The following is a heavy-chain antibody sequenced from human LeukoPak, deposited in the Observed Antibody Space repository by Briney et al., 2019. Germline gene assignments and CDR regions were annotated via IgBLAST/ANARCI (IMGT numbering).Heavy chain of an antibody. CDR1: GFTFSSYN. CDR2: ITSVSSYI. V-gene: IGHV3-21*01. CDR3: ARDPYSGSYGNYYYYFMDV. D-gene: IGHD1-26*01. Sequence: GGSLRLSCAASGFTFSSYNMNWVRQAPGKGLEWVSSITSVSSYIYYADSVKGRFTISRDNAKNSLYLQMNSLRAKDTAVYYCARDPYSGSYGNYYYYFMDVWGKGTTVTISS. J-gene: IGHJ6*03.